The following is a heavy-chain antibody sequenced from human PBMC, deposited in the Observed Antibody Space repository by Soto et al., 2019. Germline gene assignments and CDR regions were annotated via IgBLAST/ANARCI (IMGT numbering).Heavy chain of an antibody. CDR2: IYYSGST. Sequence: ASETLSLTCTVSGGSISSYYWSWIRQPPGKGLEWIGYIYYSGSTNYNPSLKSRVTISVDTSKNQFSLKLSSVTAADTAVYYCARKGYIVRDSSSWYGWFDPWGQGTLVTVSS. J-gene: IGHJ5*02. V-gene: IGHV4-59*01. CDR1: GGSISSYY. D-gene: IGHD6-13*01. CDR3: ARKGYIVRDSSSWYGWFDP.